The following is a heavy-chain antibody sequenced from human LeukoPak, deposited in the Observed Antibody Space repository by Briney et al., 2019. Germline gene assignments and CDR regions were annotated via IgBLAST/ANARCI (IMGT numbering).Heavy chain of an antibody. CDR3: AREVGYSYGYGAREFDY. J-gene: IGHJ4*02. D-gene: IGHD5-18*01. CDR1: RGSISSYY. V-gene: IGHV4-59*01. CDR2: IYYSGST. Sequence: SETLSLTRTVSRGSISSYYWSWIRQPPGQGLEWIGYIYYSGSTNYNPSLKSRVTISVDTSKNQFSLKLSSVTAADAAVYYCAREVGYSYGYGAREFDYWGQGTLVTVSS.